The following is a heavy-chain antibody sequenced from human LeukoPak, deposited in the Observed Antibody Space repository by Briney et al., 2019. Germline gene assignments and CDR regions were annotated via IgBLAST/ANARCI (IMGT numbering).Heavy chain of an antibody. Sequence: SETLSLTCTVSGYSISSGYYWGWIRPPPGKGLEWTGTIYYSGSTYYNPSLKSRVTISVDTSKNQFSLRLSSVTAADTAVYYCARLRYPADGFWSSYSWTDAFDIWGHGTLVTVSS. CDR3: ARLRYPADGFWSSYSWTDAFDI. V-gene: IGHV4-38-2*02. CDR1: GYSISSGYY. CDR2: IYYSGST. J-gene: IGHJ3*02. D-gene: IGHD3-3*01.